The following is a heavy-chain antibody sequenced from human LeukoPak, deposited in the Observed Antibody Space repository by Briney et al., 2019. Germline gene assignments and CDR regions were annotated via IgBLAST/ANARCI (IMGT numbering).Heavy chain of an antibody. D-gene: IGHD3-22*01. CDR1: GGSISSGGYY. J-gene: IGHJ4*02. CDR2: IYYSGST. CDR3: ARAWRITMIVD. V-gene: IGHV4-31*03. Sequence: PSQTLSLTRTVSGGSISSGGYYWSWIRQHPGKGLEWVGYIYYSGSTYYNPSLKSRVTISVDTSKNQFSLKLSSVTAADTAVYYCARAWRITMIVDWGQGTLVTVSS.